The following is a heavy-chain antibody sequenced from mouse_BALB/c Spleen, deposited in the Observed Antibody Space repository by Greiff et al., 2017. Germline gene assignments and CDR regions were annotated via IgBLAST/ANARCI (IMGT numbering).Heavy chain of an antibody. CDR1: GYTFTSYT. V-gene: IGHV1-4*01. Sequence: QVHVKQSGAELARPGASVKMSCKASGYTFTSYTMHWVKQRPGQGLEWIGYINPSSGYTNYNQKFKDKATLTADKSSSTAYMQLSSLTSEDSAVYYCAREDYDGYYYAMDYWGQGTSVTVSS. CDR3: AREDYDGYYYAMDY. D-gene: IGHD2-4*01. CDR2: INPSSGYT. J-gene: IGHJ4*01.